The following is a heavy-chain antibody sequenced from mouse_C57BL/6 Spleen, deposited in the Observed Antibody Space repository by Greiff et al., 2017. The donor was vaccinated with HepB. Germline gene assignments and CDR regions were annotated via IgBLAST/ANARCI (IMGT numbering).Heavy chain of an antibody. D-gene: IGHD1-1*01. J-gene: IGHJ4*01. V-gene: IGHV6-6*01. CDR2: IRNKANNHAT. Sequence: EVQLQESGGGLVQPGGSMKLSCAASGFTFSDAWMDWVRQSPEKGLEWVAEIRNKANNHATYYAESVKGRFTISRDDSKSSVYLQMNSLRAEDTGIYYCTKGLRYLYYAMDYWGQGTSVTVSS. CDR1: GFTFSDAW. CDR3: TKGLRYLYYAMDY.